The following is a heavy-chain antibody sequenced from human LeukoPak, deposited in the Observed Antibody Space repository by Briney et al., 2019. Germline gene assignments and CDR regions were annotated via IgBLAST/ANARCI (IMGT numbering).Heavy chain of an antibody. CDR2: IWYDGSNK. CDR1: GFTFSSYG. Sequence: GGSLRLSCAASGFTFSSYGMHWVRQAPGKGLEWVAVIWYDGSNKYYADSVKGRFTISRDNSKNTLYLQMNSLRAEDTAVYYCARVSPDNEYAFDIWGQGTMVTVSS. CDR3: ARVSPDNEYAFDI. D-gene: IGHD1-1*01. V-gene: IGHV3-33*01. J-gene: IGHJ3*02.